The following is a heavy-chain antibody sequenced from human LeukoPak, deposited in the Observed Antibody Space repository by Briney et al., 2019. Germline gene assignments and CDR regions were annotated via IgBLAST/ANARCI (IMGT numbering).Heavy chain of an antibody. D-gene: IGHD3-10*01. V-gene: IGHV3-30*18. CDR2: ILYDGSYK. Sequence: PGGSLRLSCKASGYTFSDFDMHWVRQAPGKGLEGVAVILYDGSYKSYVDSVRGRFTISRDNSKDRLYLQMNSLRAEDTAVYYCAKDRYPMVRGMMIAFDFWGQGTRVTVSS. J-gene: IGHJ4*02. CDR1: GYTFSDFD. CDR3: AKDRYPMVRGMMIAFDF.